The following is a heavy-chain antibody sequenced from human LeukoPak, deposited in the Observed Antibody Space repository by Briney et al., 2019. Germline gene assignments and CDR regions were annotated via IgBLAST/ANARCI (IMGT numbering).Heavy chain of an antibody. J-gene: IGHJ4*02. V-gene: IGHV3-11*05. D-gene: IGHD2-21*02. Sequence: GGSLRLSCAASGFTFSDYFMSWIRQAPGRGLEWVSYISTGSSYTNYADSVKGRFTISRDNAKNSLYLQMNSLRAEDTALYYCARAEGGPATAIYWGQGTLVTVSS. CDR2: ISTGSSYT. CDR1: GFTFSDYF. CDR3: ARAEGGPATAIY.